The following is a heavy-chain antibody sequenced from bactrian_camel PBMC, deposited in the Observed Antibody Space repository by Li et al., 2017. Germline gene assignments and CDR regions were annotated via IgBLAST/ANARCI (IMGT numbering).Heavy chain of an antibody. CDR1: GYTYNRNC. J-gene: IGHJ6*01. Sequence: HVQLVESGGGSVQAGGSLRLSCAASGYTYNRNCMAWFRQAPGKEREGVARIATGSGNTYYADSVKGRFTISQDNAKNTVYLQMNCLKPEDTAMYYCAARGPYCYTKLSVRDFTYWGQGTQVTVS. D-gene: IGHD2*01. CDR3: AARGPYCYTKLSVRDFTY. CDR2: IATGSGNT. V-gene: IGHV3S1*01.